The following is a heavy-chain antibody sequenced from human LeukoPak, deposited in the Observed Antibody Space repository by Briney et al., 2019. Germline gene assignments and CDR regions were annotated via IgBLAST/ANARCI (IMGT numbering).Heavy chain of an antibody. CDR1: GGTFSSYA. D-gene: IGHD3-22*01. Sequence: ASVKVSCKASGGTFSSYAISWVRQAPGQGLEWMGGIIPIFGTANYAQKFQGRVTITADESTSTAYMELSSLRSEDTAVYYCARVGYSYDSSGYPNWHHRANYYYYYGMDVWGQGTTVTVSS. CDR2: IIPIFGTA. V-gene: IGHV1-69*13. CDR3: ARVGYSYDSSGYPNWHHRANYYYYYGMDV. J-gene: IGHJ6*02.